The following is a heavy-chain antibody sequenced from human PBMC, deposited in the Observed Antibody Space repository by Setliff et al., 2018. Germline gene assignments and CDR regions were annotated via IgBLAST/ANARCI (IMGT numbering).Heavy chain of an antibody. CDR2: INYREGT. V-gene: IGHV4-4*02. CDR1: GGSVFNSDW. J-gene: IGHJ6*03. CDR3: ARGVVATQYYHYYYIDL. D-gene: IGHD2-21*01. Sequence: SETLSLTCAVSGGSVFNSDWWSWVRQSPGRGLGWIGEINYREGTSYNPSLRGRVTISIDRPKDQLSLTLNAVTAADTAMYFCARGVVATQYYHYYYIDLWDKGTTVTVSS.